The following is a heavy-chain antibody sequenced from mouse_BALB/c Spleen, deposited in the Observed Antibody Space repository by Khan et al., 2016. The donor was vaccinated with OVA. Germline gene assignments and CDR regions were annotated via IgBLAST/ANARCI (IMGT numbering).Heavy chain of an antibody. CDR2: INPSTIYT. D-gene: IGHD3-2*02. Sequence: QVQLKQSGAELAKPGASVKMSCKASGYTFTNYWMHWVKQRPGQGLEWIGYINPSTIYTEYNQKFKDKATLTADKSSSTAYMQLRSLTSEDSAVYYRARRLPPYYYAMDYWGQGTSVTGSS. V-gene: IGHV1-7*01. J-gene: IGHJ4*01. CDR3: ARRLPPYYYAMDY. CDR1: GYTFTNYW.